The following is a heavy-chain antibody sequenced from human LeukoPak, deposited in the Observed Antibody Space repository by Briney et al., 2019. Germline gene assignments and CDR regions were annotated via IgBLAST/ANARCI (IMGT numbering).Heavy chain of an antibody. CDR3: ARVDYDFRSYGMDV. V-gene: IGHV4-34*01. D-gene: IGHD3-3*01. CDR2: INHSGST. J-gene: IGHJ6*02. Sequence: SETLSLTCAVYGGSFSGYYWSWIRQPPGKGLEWIGEINHSGSTNYNPSLKSRVTISVDTSKNQFSLKLSSVTAADTAVYYCARVDYDFRSYGMDVWGQGTTVTVSS. CDR1: GGSFSGYY.